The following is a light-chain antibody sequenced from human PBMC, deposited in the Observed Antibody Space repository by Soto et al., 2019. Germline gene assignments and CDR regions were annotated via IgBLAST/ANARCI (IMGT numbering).Light chain of an antibody. CDR2: EVS. CDR1: SSDVGGYNY. Sequence: QSALTQPASMSGSPGQSITISCPGTSSDVGGYNYVSWYQQHPGKAPKLMIYEVSNRPSGVSNRFSGSKSGNTASLTISGLQAEDEADYYCSSYTISSTLVVFGGGTKLTVL. J-gene: IGLJ2*01. CDR3: SSYTISSTLVV. V-gene: IGLV2-14*01.